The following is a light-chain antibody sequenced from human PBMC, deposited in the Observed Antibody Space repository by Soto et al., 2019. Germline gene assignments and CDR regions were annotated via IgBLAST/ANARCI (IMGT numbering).Light chain of an antibody. CDR2: DVI. V-gene: IGLV2-11*01. J-gene: IGLJ1*01. CDR1: SSDIGGYNY. CDR3: SSYTSSRAYV. Sequence: QSVLTQPRSVSGSPGQSVTISCTGTSSDIGGYNYVSWYQQHPGKAPKLMIYDVIKRPSGVPDRFSGSKSGNTASLTIYGLQTEDEADYYCSSYTSSRAYVFGIGTKVTVL.